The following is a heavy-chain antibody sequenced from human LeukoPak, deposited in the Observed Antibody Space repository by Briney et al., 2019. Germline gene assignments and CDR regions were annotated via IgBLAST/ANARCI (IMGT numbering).Heavy chain of an antibody. J-gene: IGHJ4*02. V-gene: IGHV3-9*01. D-gene: IGHD2-8*01. CDR3: AKVSLIMYYFDY. CDR1: GFTFDDYA. CDR2: ISWNSGSI. Sequence: PGGSLRLSCAASGFTFDDYAMHWVRQAPGKGLEWVSGISWNSGSIGYADSVKGRFTISRDNAKNSLYLQMNSLRAEDTAVYYCAKVSLIMYYFDYWGQGTLVTVSS.